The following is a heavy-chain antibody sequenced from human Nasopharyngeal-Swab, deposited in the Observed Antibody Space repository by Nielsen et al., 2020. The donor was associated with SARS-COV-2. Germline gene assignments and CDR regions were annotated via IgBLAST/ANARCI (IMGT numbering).Heavy chain of an antibody. J-gene: IGHJ4*02. CDR1: GDTFSSYA. Sequence: SVKVSCKASGDTFSSYAISWVRQAPGQGLEWMGGIIPIFGTANYAQKFQGRVTITADESTSTAYMELSSLRSEDTAVYYCAISVSGSYSPFDYWGQGTLVTVSS. CDR2: IIPIFGTA. D-gene: IGHD1-26*01. CDR3: AISVSGSYSPFDY. V-gene: IGHV1-69*13.